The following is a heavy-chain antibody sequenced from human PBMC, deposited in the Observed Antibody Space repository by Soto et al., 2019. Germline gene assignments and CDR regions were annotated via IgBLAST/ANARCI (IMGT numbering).Heavy chain of an antibody. Sequence: GASVKVSCKASGGTFSSYTISWVRQAPGQGLEWMGRIIPILGIANYAQKFQGRVTITADKSTSTAYMELSSLRSEDTAVYYCARGSGYDSKGAFDIWGQGTMVTVSS. CDR2: IIPILGIA. J-gene: IGHJ3*02. D-gene: IGHD5-12*01. CDR3: ARGSGYDSKGAFDI. V-gene: IGHV1-69*02. CDR1: GGTFSSYT.